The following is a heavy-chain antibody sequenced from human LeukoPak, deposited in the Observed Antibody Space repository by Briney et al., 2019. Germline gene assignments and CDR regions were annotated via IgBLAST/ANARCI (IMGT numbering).Heavy chain of an antibody. J-gene: IGHJ4*02. D-gene: IGHD1-26*01. CDR2: INHSGST. V-gene: IGHV4-34*01. CDR1: GGSFSGYY. Sequence: SETLSLTCAVYGGSFSGYYWSWIRQPPGKGLEWIGEINHSGSTNYNPSLKSRVTISVDTSKNHFSLKLSSVTAADTAVYYCARGYRTHFDYWGQGTLVTVSS. CDR3: ARGYRTHFDY.